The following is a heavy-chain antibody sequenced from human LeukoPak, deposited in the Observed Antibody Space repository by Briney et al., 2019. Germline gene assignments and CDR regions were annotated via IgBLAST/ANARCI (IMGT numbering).Heavy chain of an antibody. D-gene: IGHD2-21*02. CDR1: GFTVSSNY. J-gene: IGHJ1*01. CDR2: IYSGGST. V-gene: IGHV3-53*01. CDR3: ARGYCGGDCYGD. Sequence: GGSLRLSCAASGFTVSSNYMSWVRQAPGKGLEWVSVIYSGGSTYYADSVKGRFTISRDNTKSSLYLQMNSLRAEDMAVYYCARGYCGGDCYGDWGQGTLVTVSS.